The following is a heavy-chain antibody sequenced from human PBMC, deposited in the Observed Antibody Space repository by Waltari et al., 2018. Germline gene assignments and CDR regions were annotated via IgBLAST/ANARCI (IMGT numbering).Heavy chain of an antibody. D-gene: IGHD4-17*01. CDR2: IYYSGST. CDR1: GGTFSSYA. V-gene: IGHV4-39*07. J-gene: IGHJ4*02. Sequence: QVQLVQSGAEVKKPGSSVKVSCKASGGTFSSYAISWVRQAPGQGLEWIGSIYYSGSTYDNPSLKSRVTISVDTSKNQFSLKLSSVTAADTAVYYCARDSFYGGPDYWGQGTLVTVSS. CDR3: ARDSFYGGPDY.